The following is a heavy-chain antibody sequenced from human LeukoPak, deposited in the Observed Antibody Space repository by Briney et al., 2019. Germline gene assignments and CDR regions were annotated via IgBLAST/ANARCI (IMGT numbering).Heavy chain of an antibody. J-gene: IGHJ4*02. CDR3: ARDPFLGGNSFVGYFDY. CDR2: INPSGGST. V-gene: IGHV1-46*01. CDR1: GYTFTSYY. Sequence: GASVKVSCKASGYTFTSYYMHWVRQAPGQGLEWMGIINPSGGSTSYAQKFQGRVTMTGDTSTSTVYMELSSLRSEDTAVYYCARDPFLGGNSFVGYFDYWGQGTLVTVSS. D-gene: IGHD4-23*01.